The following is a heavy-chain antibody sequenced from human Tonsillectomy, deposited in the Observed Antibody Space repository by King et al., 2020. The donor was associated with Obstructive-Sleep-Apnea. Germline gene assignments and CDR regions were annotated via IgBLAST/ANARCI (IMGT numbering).Heavy chain of an antibody. D-gene: IGHD6-13*01. Sequence: VQLVESGGGLVKPGGALRLSCGASGFTFSSYNMKWGRQAPGKGLEWVSSISSSSGYIYYTDSVKGRFSISRDNAKNSLYLQMNSLRVEDSAVYYCATALAAAAPFDSWGQGTLVTVSS. CDR3: ATALAAAAPFDS. V-gene: IGHV3-21*06. J-gene: IGHJ4*02. CDR1: GFTFSSYN. CDR2: ISSSSGYI.